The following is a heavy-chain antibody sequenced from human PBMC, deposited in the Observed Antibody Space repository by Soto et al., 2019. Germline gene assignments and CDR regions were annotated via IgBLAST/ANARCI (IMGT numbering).Heavy chain of an antibody. D-gene: IGHD2-15*01. J-gene: IGHJ4*02. Sequence: EVQLVESGGGLVQPGGSLRLSCAASGFTFNTHWMHWVRQPPGKGLVWVSRINGDGSETTYADSVKGRLTISRDNANNSTYLQMVSLRDEDTAVYYCARTLSWRRGPFDSWGQGTLVTVSS. CDR3: ARTLSWRRGPFDS. CDR1: GFTFNTHW. CDR2: INGDGSET. V-gene: IGHV3-74*01.